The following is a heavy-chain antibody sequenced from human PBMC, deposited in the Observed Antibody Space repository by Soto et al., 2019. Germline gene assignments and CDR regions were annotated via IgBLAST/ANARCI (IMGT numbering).Heavy chain of an antibody. CDR3: ARGQRSSSHYYYYYYMDV. Sequence: ASVKVSCKASGYTFTSYDINWVRQATGQGLEWMGWMNPNSGNTGYAQKFQGRVTMTRNTSISTAYMELSSLRSEDTAVYYCARGQRSSSHYYYYYYMDVWGKGTTVTVSS. D-gene: IGHD6-6*01. CDR1: GYTFTSYD. CDR2: MNPNSGNT. J-gene: IGHJ6*03. V-gene: IGHV1-8*01.